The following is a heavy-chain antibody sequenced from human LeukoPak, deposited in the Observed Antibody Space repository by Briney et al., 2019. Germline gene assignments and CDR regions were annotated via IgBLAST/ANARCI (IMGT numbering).Heavy chain of an antibody. J-gene: IGHJ5*02. CDR2: IIPIFGTA. D-gene: IGHD3-10*01. Sequence: SVKVSCKASGGTFSSYAISWVRQAPGQGLEWMGGIIPIFGTANYAQKFQGRVTITTDESTSTAYMELSSLRSEDTAVYYCARATYGSGSSYNWFDPWGQGTLVTVSS. CDR3: ARATYGSGSSYNWFDP. V-gene: IGHV1-69*05. CDR1: GGTFSSYA.